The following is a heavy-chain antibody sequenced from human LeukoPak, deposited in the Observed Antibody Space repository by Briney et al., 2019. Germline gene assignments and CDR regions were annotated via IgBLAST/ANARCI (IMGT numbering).Heavy chain of an antibody. CDR3: ARNQNYGDDYYGMDV. D-gene: IGHD4-17*01. CDR1: GGSISSYY. Sequence: SETLSLTCTVSGGSISSYYWSWIRQPPGKGLECIGYIYYSGSTTYNPSLKSRVTISVDTSKNQFSLKLTSVTAADTAVYYCARNQNYGDDYYGMDVWGQGITVTVSS. V-gene: IGHV4-59*01. J-gene: IGHJ6*02. CDR2: IYYSGST.